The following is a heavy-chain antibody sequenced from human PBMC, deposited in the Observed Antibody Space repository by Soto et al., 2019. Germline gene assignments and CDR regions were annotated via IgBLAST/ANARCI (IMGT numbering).Heavy chain of an antibody. J-gene: IGHJ6*02. CDR2: INHSGST. Sequence: TLSLACAVYGGSFSGYYWSWIRQPPGKALEWIGEINHSGSTNYNPSLKSRVTISVDTSKNQFSLKLSAVTAADTAVYSCEMRTKHYYYYGLDVWGQGTTVTVSS. CDR1: GGSFSGYY. V-gene: IGHV4-34*01. CDR3: EMRTKHYYYYGLDV. D-gene: IGHD1-1*01.